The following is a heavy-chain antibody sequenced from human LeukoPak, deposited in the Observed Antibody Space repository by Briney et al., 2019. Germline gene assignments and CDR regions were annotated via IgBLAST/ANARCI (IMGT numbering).Heavy chain of an antibody. CDR3: SRGGYYNILTGFRGRILGFDY. Sequence: GRSLRLSCAASGFTFSSYGMHWVRQAPGKGLEWVAVISYDGSNKYYADSVKGRFTISRDNSKNTLYVQMNDLRAEDTAVYYCSRGGYYNILTGFRGRILGFDYWGQGTLVTVSS. V-gene: IGHV3-30*03. CDR1: GFTFSSYG. D-gene: IGHD3-9*01. CDR2: ISYDGSNK. J-gene: IGHJ4*02.